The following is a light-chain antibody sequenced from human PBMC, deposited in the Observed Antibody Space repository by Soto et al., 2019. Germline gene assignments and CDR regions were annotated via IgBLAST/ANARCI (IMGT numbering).Light chain of an antibody. Sequence: EIVLTQSPATLSLSPGERATLSCRASQSVSSYLAWYQQKPGQAPRLLIYDASTLQSGVPSRFSGSGSGTEFTLTISSLQPEDFATYYCQQLNSYLYTFGQGTKLEIK. CDR1: QSVSSY. CDR3: QQLNSYLYT. CDR2: DAS. J-gene: IGKJ2*01. V-gene: IGKV3-11*01.